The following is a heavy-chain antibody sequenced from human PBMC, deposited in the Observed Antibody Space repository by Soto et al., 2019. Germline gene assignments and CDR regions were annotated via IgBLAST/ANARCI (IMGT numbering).Heavy chain of an antibody. J-gene: IGHJ6*02. Sequence: GASVKVSCKASGYTFTGYYMHWVRQAPGHGLEWMGWINPNSGGTNYAQKFQGWVTMTRDTSISTAYMELSRLRSDDTAVYYCARAAQGYCISTSCYDGMDVWGQGTTVTVSS. CDR3: ARAAQGYCISTSCYDGMDV. V-gene: IGHV1-2*04. CDR2: INPNSGGT. CDR1: GYTFTGYY. D-gene: IGHD2-2*01.